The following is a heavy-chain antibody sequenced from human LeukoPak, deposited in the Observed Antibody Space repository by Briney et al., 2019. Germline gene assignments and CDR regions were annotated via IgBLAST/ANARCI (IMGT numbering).Heavy chain of an antibody. CDR3: ARDYSSGWPNFDY. Sequence: ASVKVSCKPSGYTFISYGISWVRQAPGQGLEWVGWISTYNGNTNYAQKLQGRVTMTTDTSTSTAYMELRSLRSDDTAVYYCARDYSSGWPNFDYWGQGTLVTVSS. D-gene: IGHD6-19*01. J-gene: IGHJ4*02. CDR1: GYTFISYG. V-gene: IGHV1-18*01. CDR2: ISTYNGNT.